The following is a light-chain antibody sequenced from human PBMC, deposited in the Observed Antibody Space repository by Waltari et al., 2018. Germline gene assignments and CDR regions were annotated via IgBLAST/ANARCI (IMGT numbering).Light chain of an antibody. CDR1: QDLDNW. CDR3: QQSYSTPFT. Sequence: IQVTQSPSSLSASVGYRVTITCRASQDLDNWLAWYQQKPGKAPNLLIYGASVLESGVPSRFSGSGSGTDFTLTISSLQPEDFATYSCQQSYSTPFTFGPGTIVDIK. CDR2: GAS. V-gene: IGKV1-12*01. J-gene: IGKJ3*01.